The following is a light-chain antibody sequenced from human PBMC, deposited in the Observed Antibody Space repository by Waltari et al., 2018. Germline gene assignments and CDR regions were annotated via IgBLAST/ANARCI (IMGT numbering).Light chain of an antibody. CDR2: DVS. V-gene: IGLV2-11*01. Sequence: QSALTQPRSVSGSPGQSVTISCTGTSSDVGGYNYVSWYQQHPGKAPKLMIYDVSKRPSGVPDRLSGSKSGNTASLTISGLQAEDEADYYCCSYADSPYVFGTGTKVTVL. CDR3: CSYADSPYV. J-gene: IGLJ1*01. CDR1: SSDVGGYNY.